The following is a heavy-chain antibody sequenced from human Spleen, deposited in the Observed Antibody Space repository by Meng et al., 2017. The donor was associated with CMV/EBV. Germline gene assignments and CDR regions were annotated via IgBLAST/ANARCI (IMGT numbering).Heavy chain of an antibody. CDR1: GFTFSNYA. CDR2: VIGSGRDT. V-gene: IGHV3-23*01. J-gene: IGHJ4*02. CDR3: AREGLQKTFYFEY. Sequence: ASGFTFSNYAMSWFRQGPEKGLEWVSSVIGSGRDTFYADSVKGRFTISRDNSKNTLYLQVNSLRADDTAVYYCAREGLQKTFYFEYWGQGTLVTVSS. D-gene: IGHD1-26*01.